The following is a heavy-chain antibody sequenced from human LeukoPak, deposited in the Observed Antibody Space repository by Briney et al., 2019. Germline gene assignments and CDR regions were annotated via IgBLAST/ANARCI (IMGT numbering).Heavy chain of an antibody. Sequence: SETLSLTCTVSGGSISSYYWSWIRQPPGKGLEWIGYTYYSGSTNYNPSLKSRVTISVDTSKNQFSLKLSSVTAADTAVYYCARDRGYCSSTSCYKAFWFDPWGQGTLVTVSS. V-gene: IGHV4-59*01. CDR3: ARDRGYCSSTSCYKAFWFDP. J-gene: IGHJ5*02. CDR2: TYYSGST. D-gene: IGHD2-2*02. CDR1: GGSISSYY.